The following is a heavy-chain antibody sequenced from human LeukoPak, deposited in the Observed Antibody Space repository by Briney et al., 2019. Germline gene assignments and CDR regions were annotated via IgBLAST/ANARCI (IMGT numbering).Heavy chain of an antibody. CDR3: ALGDYYYMDV. D-gene: IGHD7-27*01. V-gene: IGHV3-30*02. J-gene: IGHJ6*03. CDR1: GFTFSSYG. CDR2: IRYDGSNK. Sequence: GGSLRLPCAASGFTFSSYGMHWVRQAPGKGLEWVAFIRYDGSNKYYADSVKGRFTISRDNSKNTLYLQMNSLRAEDTAVYYSALGDYYYMDVWGKGTTVTVSS.